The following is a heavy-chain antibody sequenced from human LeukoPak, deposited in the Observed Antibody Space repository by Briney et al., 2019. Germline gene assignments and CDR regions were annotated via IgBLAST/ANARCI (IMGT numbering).Heavy chain of an antibody. D-gene: IGHD4-11*01. CDR3: ASHTVSLDY. J-gene: IGHJ4*02. V-gene: IGHV4-4*02. CDR2: IYHSEST. CDR1: GGSISSHNW. Sequence: KPSETLSLTCAVSGGSISSHNWWTWVRPSPGKGLEWIGEIYHSESTNYNPSLKSRVTISIDKSKNQFSLTLNSVTAADTAMYYCASHTVSLDYWGQGALVTVSS.